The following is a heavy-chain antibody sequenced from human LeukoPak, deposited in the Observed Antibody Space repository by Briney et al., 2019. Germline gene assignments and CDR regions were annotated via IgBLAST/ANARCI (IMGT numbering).Heavy chain of an antibody. J-gene: IGHJ4*02. Sequence: GGSLRLSCAASGFTFSSYWMSWVRQAPGKGLEGVANIKQDGSEKYYVDSVKGRFTISRDNAKNSLYLQMNSLRAEDTAVYYCARDGACSGGSCYSPYFDYWGQGTLVTVSS. CDR1: GFTFSSYW. D-gene: IGHD2-15*01. CDR3: ARDGACSGGSCYSPYFDY. V-gene: IGHV3-7*03. CDR2: IKQDGSEK.